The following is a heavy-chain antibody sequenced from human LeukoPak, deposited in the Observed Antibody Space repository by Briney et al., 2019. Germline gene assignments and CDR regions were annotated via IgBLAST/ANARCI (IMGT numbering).Heavy chain of an antibody. V-gene: IGHV4-39*07. D-gene: IGHD2-15*01. CDR1: GGSISSSSYY. CDR3: ARVPYVGYCSGGSCYGGGGYFDY. J-gene: IGHJ4*02. Sequence: SETLSLTCTVSGGSISSSSYYWGWIRQPPGKGLEWIGSIYYSGSTYYNPSLKSRVTISVDTSKNQFSLKLSSVTAADTAVYYCARVPYVGYCSGGSCYGGGGYFDYWGQGTLVTVSS. CDR2: IYYSGST.